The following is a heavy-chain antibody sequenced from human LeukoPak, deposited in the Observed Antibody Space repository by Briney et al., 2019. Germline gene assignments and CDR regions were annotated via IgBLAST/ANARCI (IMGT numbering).Heavy chain of an antibody. CDR3: AKPRRDGYNLVPCYFDY. J-gene: IGHJ4*02. D-gene: IGHD5-24*01. V-gene: IGHV3-23*01. CDR1: GFTFDDYG. Sequence: PGGSLRLSCAASGFTFDDYGMSWVRQGPGKGLEWVSAISGSGGSTYYADSVKGRFTISRDNSKNTLYLQMNSLRAEDTAVYYCAKPRRDGYNLVPCYFDYWGQGTLVTVSS. CDR2: ISGSGGST.